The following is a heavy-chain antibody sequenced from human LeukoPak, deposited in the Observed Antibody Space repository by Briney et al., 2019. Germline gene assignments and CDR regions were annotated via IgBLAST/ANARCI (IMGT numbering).Heavy chain of an antibody. J-gene: IGHJ5*02. D-gene: IGHD3-10*01. CDR1: GGSFSGYY. Sequence: SETLSLTCAVYGGSFSGYYWSWIRQPPGKGLEWIGYIYYSGSTNYNPSLKSRVTISVKTSKNQFSLKLSSVTAADTAVYYCARHRSYYYGSGSYNWFDPWGQGTLVTVSS. CDR3: ARHRSYYYGSGSYNWFDP. V-gene: IGHV4-59*08. CDR2: IYYSGST.